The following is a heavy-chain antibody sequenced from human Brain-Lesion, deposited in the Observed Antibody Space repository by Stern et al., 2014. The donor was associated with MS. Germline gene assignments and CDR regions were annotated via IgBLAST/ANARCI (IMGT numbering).Heavy chain of an antibody. Sequence: MQLQESGPGLVKPSQTLSLSCTVSGGSISSGGYYWSWIRPPAGKGLEWIGRIFNSGSTSYTPPLKSRVTISIDTSKNQFSLRLNSMTAADTAVYYCARGRVVPGFQYYATDVWGQGTTVIVSS. D-gene: IGHD2-2*01. CDR2: IFNSGST. CDR1: GGSISSGGYY. CDR3: ARGRVVPGFQYYATDV. V-gene: IGHV4-61*02. J-gene: IGHJ6*02.